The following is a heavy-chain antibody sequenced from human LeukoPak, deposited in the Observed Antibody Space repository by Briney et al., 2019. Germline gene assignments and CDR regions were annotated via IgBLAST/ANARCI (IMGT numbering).Heavy chain of an antibody. V-gene: IGHV3-7*01. CDR3: TRSSSGAFDI. CDR2: IKQDGSVK. D-gene: IGHD3-10*01. J-gene: IGHJ3*02. Sequence: QTGGSLRLSCAASGFTFSSYWMHWVRQAPGKGLEWVANIKQDGSVKYYVDSVKGRFTIFRDNAKNSLFLQMNSLTAEDTAVYYCTRSSSGAFDIWGQGTMVTVSS. CDR1: GFTFSSYW.